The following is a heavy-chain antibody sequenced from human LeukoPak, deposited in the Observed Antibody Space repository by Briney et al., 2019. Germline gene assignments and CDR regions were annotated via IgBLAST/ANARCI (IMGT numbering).Heavy chain of an antibody. CDR1: GFTFDTYW. D-gene: IGHD2-8*02. CDR3: ATYRQVLLPFES. J-gene: IGHJ4*02. CDR2: IFPSGGEI. Sequence: GGSLRLSCAASGFTFDTYWMSWVRQPPGKGLEWVSSIFPSGGEIHYADSVRGRFTISRDNSKSTLSLQMNSLRAEDTAIYYCATYRQVLLPFESWGQGTLVTVSS. V-gene: IGHV3-23*01.